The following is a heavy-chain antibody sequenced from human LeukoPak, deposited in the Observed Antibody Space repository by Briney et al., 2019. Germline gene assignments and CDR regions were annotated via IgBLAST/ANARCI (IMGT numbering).Heavy chain of an antibody. Sequence: PGGSLRLSCSAPGFTFSSYAMHWVRQAPGKGLEYVSAISSNGGSTYYADSVKGRFTISRDNSKNTLYLQMSSLRAEDTAVYYCVKPQPGGGFDYWGQGTLVTVSS. CDR3: VKPQPGGGFDY. CDR1: GFTFSSYA. D-gene: IGHD1-14*01. CDR2: ISSNGGST. J-gene: IGHJ4*02. V-gene: IGHV3-64D*09.